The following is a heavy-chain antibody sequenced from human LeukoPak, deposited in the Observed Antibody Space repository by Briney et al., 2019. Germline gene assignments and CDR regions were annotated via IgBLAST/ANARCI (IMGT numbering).Heavy chain of an antibody. D-gene: IGHD6-13*01. CDR1: GYIFTDYD. V-gene: IGHV1-8*01. J-gene: IGHJ3*02. CDR2: TNPISGYT. CDR3: ARVNRLYSSSRSSLPFDI. Sequence: ASVKVSCKASGYIFTDYDINWVRQATGQGLEWMGWTNPISGYTGSAQKFQGRVTMTRDTSISTAYLELSSLRSDDTAVYYCARVNRLYSSSRSSLPFDIWGQGTMVTVSS.